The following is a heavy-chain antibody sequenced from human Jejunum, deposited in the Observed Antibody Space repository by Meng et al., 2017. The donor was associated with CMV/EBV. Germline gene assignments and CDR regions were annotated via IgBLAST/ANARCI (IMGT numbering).Heavy chain of an antibody. J-gene: IGHJ6*02. CDR2: IYSGGGI. CDR1: GVTVSGNY. CDR3: AIDFWSGYYRYGLDV. Sequence: GVTVSGNYMGWVRQAPGKGLEWVSLIYSGGGIYYADCVKGRFTIARDSSKNKVYLQMNSLRAEDTAVYYCAIDFWSGYYRYGLDVWGQGTTVTVSS. V-gene: IGHV3-66*02. D-gene: IGHD3-3*01.